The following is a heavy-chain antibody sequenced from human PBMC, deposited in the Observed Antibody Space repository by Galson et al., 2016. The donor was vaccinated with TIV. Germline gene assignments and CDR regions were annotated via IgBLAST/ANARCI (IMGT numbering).Heavy chain of an antibody. V-gene: IGHV4-39*01. CDR2: IHSSGAT. J-gene: IGHJ4*02. D-gene: IGHD3-10*01. Sequence: SETLSLTCTVSGGSISSSSYRWGWIRQPPGKGLEWIGTIHSSGATYHSPSLKSRLMISVDTSKDQFSLKLSSVTAADTAIYYCARQYGSGSDYWGQGTLVTVSS. CDR1: GGSISSSSYR. CDR3: ARQYGSGSDY.